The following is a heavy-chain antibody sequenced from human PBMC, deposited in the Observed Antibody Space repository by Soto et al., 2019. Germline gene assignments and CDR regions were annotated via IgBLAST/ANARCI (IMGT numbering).Heavy chain of an antibody. V-gene: IGHV1-69*13. J-gene: IGHJ4*02. Sequence: GASVKVSCKASGGIFSNFVITWVRQAPGHGLEWMGQIIPVFGTPNYAQMFQGRVTITADESTSTAYMELSSLRSDDTAVYYCESTGYDSSAYFTNAHWGQGTLVTVSS. CDR2: IIPVFGTP. CDR1: GGIFSNFV. CDR3: ESTGYDSSAYFTNAH. D-gene: IGHD3-22*01.